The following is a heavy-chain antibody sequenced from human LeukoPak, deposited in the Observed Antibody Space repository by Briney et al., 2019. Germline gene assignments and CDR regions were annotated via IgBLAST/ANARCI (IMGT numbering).Heavy chain of an antibody. J-gene: IGHJ4*02. CDR3: ARDMYCSSTSCYAGWDY. Sequence: ASVKVSCKASGYTFTSYYMHWVRQAPGQGLEWMGIINPSGGSTSYAQKFQGRDTMTRDTSTSTVYMELSSLRSEDTAVYYCARDMYCSSTSCYAGWDYWGQGTLVTVSS. CDR1: GYTFTSYY. V-gene: IGHV1-46*01. CDR2: INPSGGST. D-gene: IGHD2-2*01.